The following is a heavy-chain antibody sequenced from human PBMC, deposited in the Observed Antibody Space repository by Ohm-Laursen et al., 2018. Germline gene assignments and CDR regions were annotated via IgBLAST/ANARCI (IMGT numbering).Heavy chain of an antibody. CDR3: AREGAARGVVGN. V-gene: IGHV3-7*01. D-gene: IGHD6-6*01. Sequence: SLRLSCAASGFTFSSYAMSWVRQAPGKGLEWVANIKQDGSEKYYVDSVKGRFTISRDNAKNSLYLQMNSLRAEDTAVYYCAREGAARGVVGNWGQGTLVTVSS. J-gene: IGHJ4*02. CDR2: IKQDGSEK. CDR1: GFTFSSYA.